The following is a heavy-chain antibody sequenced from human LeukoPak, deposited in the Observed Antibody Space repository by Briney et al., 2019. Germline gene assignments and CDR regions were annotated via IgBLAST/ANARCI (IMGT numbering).Heavy chain of an antibody. V-gene: IGHV1-18*01. CDR3: ARDDWNDRAFDI. J-gene: IGHJ3*02. D-gene: IGHD1-1*01. CDR2: ISAYNGNT. CDR1: GYTFTSYG. Sequence: ASVKVSCKASGYTFTSYGISWVRQAPGQGLEWMGWISAYNGNTNYAQKLQGRVTITTDTSTSTAYMELRSLRSDDTAVYYCARDDWNDRAFDIWGQGTMVTVSS.